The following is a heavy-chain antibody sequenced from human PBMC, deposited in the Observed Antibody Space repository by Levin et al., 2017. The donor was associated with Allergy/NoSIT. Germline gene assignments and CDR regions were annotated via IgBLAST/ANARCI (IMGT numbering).Heavy chain of an antibody. CDR3: ARDMYTTGWAYYYAMDV. J-gene: IGHJ6*02. D-gene: IGHD5/OR15-5a*01. Sequence: GESLKISCVASGFTFSSYSMNWVRQAPGKGLEWISYIDSATTAIYYADSVKGRFTISRDNAQNSLYLQMNSLRDEDLAVYYCARDMYTTGWAYYYAMDVWGQGTSVTVSS. CDR1: GFTFSSYS. CDR2: IDSATTAI. V-gene: IGHV3-48*02.